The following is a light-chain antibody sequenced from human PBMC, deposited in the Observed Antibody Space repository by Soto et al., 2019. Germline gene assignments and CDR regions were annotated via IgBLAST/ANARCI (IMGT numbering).Light chain of an antibody. CDR3: QQYISFPKT. CDR2: DAS. J-gene: IGKJ1*01. V-gene: IGKV1-5*01. CDR1: QSVSSW. Sequence: NLPSFVGDTVTITCPASQSVSSWLAWYQQKPGTAPNLLIYDASSLASGVPSRFSGSGSGTKFTLTIRSLQPDDFATYYCQQYISFPKTFGQGTKVDIK.